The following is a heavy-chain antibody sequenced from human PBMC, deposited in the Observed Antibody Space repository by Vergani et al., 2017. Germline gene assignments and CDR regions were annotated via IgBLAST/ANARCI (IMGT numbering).Heavy chain of an antibody. Sequence: QVQLVQSGSEVKKPGASVKVSCRASGYPFTNYALNWVRQAPGQGLEWMGWINSNSGNPTFAQGFKGRFPFSLDSSVSTSYLQINSLQLEDTAVYYCVRTRSGSCTGGSCYSGWFDPWGQGTLVTVSS. V-gene: IGHV7-4-1*02. CDR1: GYPFTNYA. J-gene: IGHJ5*02. CDR3: VRTRSGSCTGGSCYSGWFDP. CDR2: INSNSGNP. D-gene: IGHD2-15*01.